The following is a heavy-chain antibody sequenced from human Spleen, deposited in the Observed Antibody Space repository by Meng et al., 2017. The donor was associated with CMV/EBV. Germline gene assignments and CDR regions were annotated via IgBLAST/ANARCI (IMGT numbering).Heavy chain of an antibody. V-gene: IGHV1-2*02. J-gene: IGHJ3*01. CDR3: ATTPAFIRLDF. CDR1: GYSFKGFY. D-gene: IGHD2-15*01. Sequence: ASVKVSCKASGYSFKGFYMHWVRQAPGQGLEWMGWINPSNGGTKYAEKFQGRVTLTTDTSISTAYMELSGLKSDDTAVYYCATTPAFIRLDFWGQGTKVTVSS. CDR2: INPSNGGT.